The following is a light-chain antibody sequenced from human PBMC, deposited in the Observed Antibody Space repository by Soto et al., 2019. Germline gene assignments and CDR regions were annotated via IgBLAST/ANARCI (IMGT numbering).Light chain of an antibody. CDR3: QQYGSSPLT. CDR2: GAS. J-gene: IGKJ4*01. V-gene: IGKV3-20*01. Sequence: EIVLTQSPGTLSLSPGEKATLSCRDSQSVSSSYLAWYQQKPCQAPRLLIYGASSRATGIPDRFSGSGSGTDFTLTISRLEPEDFAVYYCQQYGSSPLTFGGGTKWISN. CDR1: QSVSSSY.